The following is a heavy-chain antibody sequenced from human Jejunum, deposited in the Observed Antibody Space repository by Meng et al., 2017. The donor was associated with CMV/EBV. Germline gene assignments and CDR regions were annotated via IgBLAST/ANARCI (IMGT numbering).Heavy chain of an antibody. J-gene: IGHJ4*02. CDR1: GASLRNNSY. V-gene: IGHV4-59*13. CDR3: ARGSRASGGDFDY. Sequence: VSGASLRNNSYWSWIRQSPGKGLEWIGNIYYSGTTNYSPSLKSRVIILIDTSNKPFSLKLGSVTTADAAVYYCARGSRASGGDFDYWGRGTLVTVSS. D-gene: IGHD2-21*01. CDR2: IYYSGTT.